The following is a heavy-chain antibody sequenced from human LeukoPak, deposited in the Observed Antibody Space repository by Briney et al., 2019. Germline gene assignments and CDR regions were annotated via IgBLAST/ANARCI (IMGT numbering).Heavy chain of an antibody. V-gene: IGHV3-48*04. D-gene: IGHD3-9*01. CDR2: FSSSIITI. CDR1: GLTLRSYT. CDR3: ASWGVTNHYDILTGYYHHFDY. Sequence: PGGSLRLSVAASGLTLRSYTITWVGKAPGKGREGFYYFSSSIITIYYADSVKGRFTISRDNAKNSLYLQMNSLRAEDTAVYYCASWGVTNHYDILTGYYHHFDYWGQGTLVTVSS. J-gene: IGHJ4*02.